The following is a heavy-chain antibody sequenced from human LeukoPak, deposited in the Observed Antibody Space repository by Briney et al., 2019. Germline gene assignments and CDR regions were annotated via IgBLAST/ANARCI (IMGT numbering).Heavy chain of an antibody. Sequence: SETLSLTCAVYGGSFSGYYWSWIRQPPGKGLEWIRAINHSGSTNYNPSLKSRVTISVDTSKNQFSLKLSSVTAADTAVYYCARRRAFDIWGQGTMVTVSS. J-gene: IGHJ3*02. CDR3: ARRRAFDI. CDR1: GGSFSGYY. V-gene: IGHV4-34*01. CDR2: INHSGST.